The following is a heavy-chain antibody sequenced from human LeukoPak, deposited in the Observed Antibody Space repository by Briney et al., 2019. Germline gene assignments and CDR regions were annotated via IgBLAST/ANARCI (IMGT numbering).Heavy chain of an antibody. CDR1: GFTVSSNG. D-gene: IGHD3-10*01. CDR3: ARERRGGDTFDS. V-gene: IGHV3-7*01. J-gene: IGHJ3*02. CDR2: IKQDASDK. Sequence: GGSLRLSCAASGFTVSSNGMSWGRHAPGNGREWGTNIKQDASDKSYVDCVKGRFTISRDNTKISLYLQMNSLRAEDTAVYYCARERRGGDTFDSWGQGTMVTVS.